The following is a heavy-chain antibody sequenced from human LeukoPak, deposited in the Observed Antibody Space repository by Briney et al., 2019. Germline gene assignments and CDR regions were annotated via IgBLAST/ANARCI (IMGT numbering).Heavy chain of an antibody. CDR1: GFTFSSYS. D-gene: IGHD5-18*01. CDR2: IISSSRYI. Sequence: GGSLRLSCAASGFTFSSYSMNWVRQAPGKGLEWVSSIISSSRYIYYADLVEGRFTISRGNAKNSLYLQMNSLRAEATAVYYWAEDKDTAMVGDLIVYRGQGTLVTVSS. J-gene: IGHJ4*02. V-gene: IGHV3-21*01. CDR3: AEDKDTAMVGDLIVY.